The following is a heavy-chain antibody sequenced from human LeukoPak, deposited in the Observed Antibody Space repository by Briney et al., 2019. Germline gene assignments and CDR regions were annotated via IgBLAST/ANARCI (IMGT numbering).Heavy chain of an antibody. CDR2: MNPNSGNT. Sequence: RASVTVSCKASGGTFSSYAINWVRQATGQGLEWMGWMNPNSGNTGYAQKFQGRVTITRNTSISTAYMELSSLRSEDTAVYYCARGRTSYYDFWSGYYFFDYWGQGTLVTVSS. CDR1: GGTFSSYA. CDR3: ARGRTSYYDFWSGYYFFDY. J-gene: IGHJ4*02. V-gene: IGHV1-8*03. D-gene: IGHD3-3*01.